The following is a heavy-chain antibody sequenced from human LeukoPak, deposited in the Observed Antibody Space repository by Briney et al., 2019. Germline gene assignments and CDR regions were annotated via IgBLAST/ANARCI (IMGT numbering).Heavy chain of an antibody. Sequence: GRSLRLSCAASGFTFSSYAMHWVRQAPGKGLEWVAVISYDGSNKYYADSVKGRFTISRDNSKNTLYLQMNSLRAEDTAVYYCARDRDYYGSGTAFDPWGQGTLVTVSS. D-gene: IGHD3-10*01. CDR3: ARDRDYYGSGTAFDP. CDR2: ISYDGSNK. J-gene: IGHJ5*02. V-gene: IGHV3-30*04. CDR1: GFTFSSYA.